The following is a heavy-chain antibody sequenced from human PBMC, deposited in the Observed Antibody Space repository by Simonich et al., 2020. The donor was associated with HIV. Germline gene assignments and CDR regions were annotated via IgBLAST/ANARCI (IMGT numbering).Heavy chain of an antibody. CDR1: GGSFSGYY. J-gene: IGHJ4*02. Sequence: QVQLQQWGAGLLKPSETLSLTCAVYGGSFSGYYWSWIRQPPGKGLEWIGESNHSGITNYNPSLKSRVTISVDTSKNQFSLKLSSVTAADTAVYYCARGFYQRLYYFDYWGQGTLVTVSS. CDR3: ARGFYQRLYYFDY. D-gene: IGHD2-2*01. CDR2: SNHSGIT. V-gene: IGHV4-34*01.